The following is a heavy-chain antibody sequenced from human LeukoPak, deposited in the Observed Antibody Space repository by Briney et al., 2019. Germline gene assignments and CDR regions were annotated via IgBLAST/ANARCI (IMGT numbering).Heavy chain of an antibody. D-gene: IGHD6-19*01. J-gene: IGHJ4*02. CDR1: GFTFSSYW. Sequence: GGSLRLSCAASGFTFSSYWMHWVRQAPGKGLVWVSRINTDGSSTSYADSVKGRFTISRDNAKNSLYLQMNSLRAEVTAVYYCARAPIAVASDYWGQGTLVTVSS. CDR2: INTDGSST. CDR3: ARAPIAVASDY. V-gene: IGHV3-74*01.